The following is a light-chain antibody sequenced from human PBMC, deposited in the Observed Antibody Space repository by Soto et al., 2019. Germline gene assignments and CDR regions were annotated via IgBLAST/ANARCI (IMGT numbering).Light chain of an antibody. CDR2: DNN. CDR3: QSYDNSLSGHVV. V-gene: IGLV1-40*01. J-gene: IGLJ2*01. CDR1: SSNIGAGYD. Sequence: QSVLTQPPSVSGAPGQRVTISCTGSSSNIGAGYDVHWYQQFPATAPKLLIYDNNNRPSGVPDRFSGSKSGTSASLAITGRQAEDEADYYCQSYDNSLSGHVVFGGGTKLTV.